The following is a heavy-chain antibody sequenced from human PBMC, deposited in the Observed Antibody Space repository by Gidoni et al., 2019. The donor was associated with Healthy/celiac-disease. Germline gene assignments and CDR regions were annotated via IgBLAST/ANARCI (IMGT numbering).Heavy chain of an antibody. Sequence: EVQLVESGGGLVQPGGSLRLSCAASGFTFSSYWMHWVRQAPGQGLVWVSRINSDGSSTSYADSVKGRFTISRDNAKNTLYLQMNSLRAEDTAVYYCAREGYYYDSSGRQYFQHWGQGTLVTVSS. CDR2: INSDGSST. CDR3: AREGYYYDSSGRQYFQH. CDR1: GFTFSSYW. D-gene: IGHD3-22*01. V-gene: IGHV3-74*01. J-gene: IGHJ1*01.